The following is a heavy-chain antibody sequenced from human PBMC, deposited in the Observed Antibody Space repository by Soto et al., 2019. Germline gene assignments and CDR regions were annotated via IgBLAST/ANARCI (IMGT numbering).Heavy chain of an antibody. V-gene: IGHV4-59*01. CDR1: GGSISSYY. D-gene: IGHD4-17*01. J-gene: IGHJ4*02. CDR3: ARLDYGDYEGEIDY. CDR2: IYYSGST. Sequence: QVQLQESGPGLVKPSETLSLTCTVAGGSISSYYWSWNRQPPGKGLEWIGYIYYSGSTNYNPSLKGRVTISVDTSENQCSWKLSSVTAADTAVYYCARLDYGDYEGEIDYWGQGTLVTVAS.